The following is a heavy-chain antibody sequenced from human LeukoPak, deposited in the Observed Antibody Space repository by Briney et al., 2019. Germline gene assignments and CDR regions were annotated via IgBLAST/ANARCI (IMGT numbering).Heavy chain of an antibody. CDR3: AGSLDYGGNPALDY. Sequence: SQTLSLTCTVSGGSISSGDYYWSWIRQPPGKGLEWIGYIYYSGSTYYNPSLKRRVTISVDTSKNQFSLKLSSVTAAGTAVYYCAGSLDYGGNPALDYWGQGTLVTVSS. CDR1: GGSISSGDYY. CDR2: IYYSGST. J-gene: IGHJ4*02. V-gene: IGHV4-30-4*08. D-gene: IGHD4-23*01.